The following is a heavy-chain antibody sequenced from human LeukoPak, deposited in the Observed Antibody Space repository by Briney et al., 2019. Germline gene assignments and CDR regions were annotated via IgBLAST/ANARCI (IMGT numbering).Heavy chain of an antibody. D-gene: IGHD2-2*01. CDR1: GYTFTGYY. V-gene: IGHV1-2*04. Sequence: GESLKISCKGSGYTFTGYYMHWVRQAPGQGLEWMGWINPNSGGTNYAQKFQGWVTMTRDTSISTAYMELSRLRSDDTAVYYCAREYQLRDAFDIWGQGTMVTVSS. J-gene: IGHJ3*02. CDR2: INPNSGGT. CDR3: AREYQLRDAFDI.